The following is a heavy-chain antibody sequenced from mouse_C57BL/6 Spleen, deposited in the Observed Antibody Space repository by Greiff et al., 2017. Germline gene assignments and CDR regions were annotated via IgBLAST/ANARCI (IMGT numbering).Heavy chain of an antibody. CDR1: GYAFSSSW. D-gene: IGHD4-1*01. V-gene: IGHV1-82*01. Sequence: VQLQQSGPELVKPGASVKISCKASGYAFSSSWMNWVKQRPGKGLVWIGRIYPGDGDTNYNGKFKGKATLTADKSSSTAYMQLSSLTSEDSAVYFCARYWDGYYFDYWGQGTTLTVSS. CDR3: ARYWDGYYFDY. CDR2: IYPGDGDT. J-gene: IGHJ2*01.